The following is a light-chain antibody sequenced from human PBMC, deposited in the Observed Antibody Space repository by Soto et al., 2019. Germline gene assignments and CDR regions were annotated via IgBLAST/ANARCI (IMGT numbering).Light chain of an antibody. CDR2: GAS. CDR3: QQYNNWAALT. J-gene: IGKJ4*01. Sequence: EIVMTQSPATLSVSPGESATLSCRASQSVSSNLAWYQQKPGQAPRLLIYGASTRATGIPARFSGSGSGTEFTLTISSLQAEDFAVYYCQQYNNWAALTFGGGTKVEIK. V-gene: IGKV3-15*01. CDR1: QSVSSN.